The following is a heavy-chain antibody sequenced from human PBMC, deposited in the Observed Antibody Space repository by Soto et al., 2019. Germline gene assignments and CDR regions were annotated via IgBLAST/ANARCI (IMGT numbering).Heavy chain of an antibody. V-gene: IGHV4-31*03. CDR3: AREPQNYYGSGSYYFGY. D-gene: IGHD3-10*01. CDR2: IYYSGST. Sequence: SETLSLTCTVSGGSISSGGYYWSWIRQHPGKGLEWIGYIYYSGSTYYNPSLKSRVTISVDKSKNQFSLKLSSVTAADTAVYYCAREPQNYYGSGSYYFGYWGQGTLVTVSS. J-gene: IGHJ4*02. CDR1: GGSISSGGYY.